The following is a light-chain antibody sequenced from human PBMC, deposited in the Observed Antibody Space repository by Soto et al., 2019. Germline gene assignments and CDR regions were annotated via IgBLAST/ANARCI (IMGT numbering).Light chain of an antibody. J-gene: IGLJ1*01. CDR3: SSSTSSSTYV. Sequence: QSVLTQPASVSGSPGQSITISCTGTSSDVGGYNYVSWYQQHPGKAPKLMIYEVSNRPSGVSNRFSGSKSGNTASLTISGLKAADEADYYCSSSTSSSTYVFGTGTKVTVL. CDR1: SSDVGGYNY. V-gene: IGLV2-14*01. CDR2: EVS.